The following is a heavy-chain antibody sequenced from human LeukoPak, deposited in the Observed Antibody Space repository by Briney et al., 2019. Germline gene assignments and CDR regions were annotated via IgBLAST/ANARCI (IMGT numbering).Heavy chain of an antibody. J-gene: IGHJ4*02. V-gene: IGHV3-20*04. CDR2: INWNGGST. Sequence: GGSLRLSCAASGFSFDDYGMSWVRQAPGKGLEWVSGINWNGGSTGYADSVKGRFTISRDNSKNTLYLQMNSLRAEDTAVYYCAKESGYDYYFDYWGQGTLVTVSS. CDR3: AKESGYDYYFDY. CDR1: GFSFDDYG. D-gene: IGHD5-12*01.